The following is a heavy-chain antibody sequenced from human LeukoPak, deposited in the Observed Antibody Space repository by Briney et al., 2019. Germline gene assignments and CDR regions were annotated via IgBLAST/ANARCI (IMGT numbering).Heavy chain of an antibody. CDR2: IRSKAYGGTT. Sequence: PGGSLRLSCTASGFTFGDYAMSWVRQAPGKGLEWVGFIRSKAYGGTTEYAASVKGRFTISRDDSKSIAYLQMNSLRAEDTAVYYCAKVRPRIAVAGYFDYWGQGTLVTVSS. V-gene: IGHV3-49*04. CDR1: GFTFGDYA. J-gene: IGHJ4*02. D-gene: IGHD6-19*01. CDR3: AKVRPRIAVAGYFDY.